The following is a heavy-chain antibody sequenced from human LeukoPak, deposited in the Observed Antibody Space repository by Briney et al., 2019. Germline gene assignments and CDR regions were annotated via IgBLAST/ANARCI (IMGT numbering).Heavy chain of an antibody. CDR2: IYHGSA. V-gene: IGHV4-61*01. D-gene: IGHD6-19*01. CDR3: AREGGRQWLVSGALDS. Sequence: SETLSLTCTVSDDSVSSSRYYWTWIRQPPGKGLEWIGYIYHGSATYTPSLESRVTLSMDTSKNQYSLKMTSVTAADTAVYYCAREGGRQWLVSGALDSWGQGTLVTVSS. J-gene: IGHJ5*01. CDR1: DDSVSSSRYY.